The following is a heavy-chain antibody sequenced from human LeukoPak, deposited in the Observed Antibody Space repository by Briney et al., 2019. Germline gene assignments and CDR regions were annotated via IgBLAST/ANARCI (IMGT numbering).Heavy chain of an antibody. CDR1: GYTFTSYA. J-gene: IGHJ4*02. CDR3: ARETYCGGDCRTFDY. Sequence: GASVTVSCKASGYTFTSYAISWVRQAPGQGLEWMGGIIPIFGTANYAQKFQGRVTITADESTSTAYMELSSLRSEDTAVYYCARETYCGGDCRTFDYWGQGTLVTVSS. CDR2: IIPIFGTA. D-gene: IGHD2-21*02. V-gene: IGHV1-69*13.